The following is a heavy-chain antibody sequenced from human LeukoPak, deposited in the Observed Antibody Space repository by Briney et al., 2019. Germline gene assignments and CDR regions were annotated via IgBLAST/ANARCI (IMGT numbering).Heavy chain of an antibody. CDR2: ISYDGSNE. Sequence: GGSLRLSCAASGFTFSSYGMHWVRQAPGKGLEWVAVISYDGSNEYYADSVKGRFTISRDNSKNTLYLQMNSLRVEDTAVYYCAKWAQSSGWYGPTGYWGQGTLVTVSS. J-gene: IGHJ4*02. CDR1: GFTFSSYG. V-gene: IGHV3-30*18. CDR3: AKWAQSSGWYGPTGY. D-gene: IGHD6-19*01.